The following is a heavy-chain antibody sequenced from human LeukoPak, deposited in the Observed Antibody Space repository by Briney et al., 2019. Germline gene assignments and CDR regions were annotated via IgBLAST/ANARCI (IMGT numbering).Heavy chain of an antibody. J-gene: IGHJ4*02. V-gene: IGHV4-38-2*02. CDR1: GYSISNCYY. D-gene: IGHD3-16*01. Sequence: PAETLSLTCTVSGYSISNCYYWCWSRQPPGKGLEWIWSIYHSGSTYYNPSLKCRVTISVDTSKNPFSLRLSSRTAAASAVVFCEREVRGIRTYYIDSWGEGTLVTVSS. CDR2: IYHSGST. CDR3: EREVRGIRTYYIDS.